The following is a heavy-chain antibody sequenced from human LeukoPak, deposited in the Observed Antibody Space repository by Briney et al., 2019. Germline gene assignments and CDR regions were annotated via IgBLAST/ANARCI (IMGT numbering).Heavy chain of an antibody. CDR2: ISYDGSNK. CDR3: AKGEEQWLVQRYYYGMDV. Sequence: PGGSLRLSCAASGFTFSSYAMHWVRQAPGKGLEWVAVISYDGSNKYYADSVKGRFTISRDNSKNTLYLQMNSLRAEDTAVYYCAKGEEQWLVQRYYYGMDVWGQGTTVTVSS. V-gene: IGHV3-30*04. CDR1: GFTFSSYA. J-gene: IGHJ6*02. D-gene: IGHD6-19*01.